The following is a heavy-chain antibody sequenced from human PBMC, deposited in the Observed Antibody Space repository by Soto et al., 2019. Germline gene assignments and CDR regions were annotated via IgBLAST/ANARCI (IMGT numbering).Heavy chain of an antibody. D-gene: IGHD6-13*01. J-gene: IGHJ3*02. CDR1: GCTFSSYA. Sequence: QVQLVESGGGVVQPGRSLRLSCAASGCTFSSYAMHWVRQAPGKGLEWVAVISYDGSNKYYADSVKGRFTISRDNSKNTLYLQMNSLRAEDTAVYYCARAYSSSWNAFDIWGQGTMVTVPS. CDR3: ARAYSSSWNAFDI. V-gene: IGHV3-30-3*01. CDR2: ISYDGSNK.